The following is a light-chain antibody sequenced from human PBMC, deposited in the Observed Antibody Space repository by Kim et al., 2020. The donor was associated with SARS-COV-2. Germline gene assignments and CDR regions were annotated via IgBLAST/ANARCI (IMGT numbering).Light chain of an antibody. CDR2: DVT. J-gene: IGLJ3*02. CDR3: SSYTSSKTWV. V-gene: IGLV2-14*04. Sequence: GQSIPISCTGTNSDSGGYNYVSWYQQHPGKAPKLLIYDVTKRPSGVSNRFSGSKSGNTASLTISGLQAEDEADYYCSSYTSSKTWVFGGGTQLTVL. CDR1: NSDSGGYNY.